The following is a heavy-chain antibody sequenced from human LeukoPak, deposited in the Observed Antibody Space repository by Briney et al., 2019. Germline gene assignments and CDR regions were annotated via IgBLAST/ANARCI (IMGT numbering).Heavy chain of an antibody. D-gene: IGHD3-9*01. CDR1: GGSISSGGYY. J-gene: IGHJ4*02. CDR3: ARTPYDILTGHRSWYYFDY. Sequence: PSQTLSLTCTVSGGSISSGGYYWSWIRQHPGRGLEWIGYIYYSGSTYYNPSLKSRVTISVDTSKNQFSLKLSSVTAADTAVYYCARTPYDILTGHRSWYYFDYWGQGTLVTVSS. V-gene: IGHV4-31*03. CDR2: IYYSGST.